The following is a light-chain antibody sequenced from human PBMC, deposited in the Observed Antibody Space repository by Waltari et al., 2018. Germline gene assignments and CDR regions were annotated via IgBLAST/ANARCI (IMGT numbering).Light chain of an antibody. V-gene: IGKV3-15*01. J-gene: IGKJ2*01. CDR1: KSVGNN. CDR3: QQCNECPYT. Sequence: EKIMTQSPATLSVSPGETATLSCRASKSVGNNITWFQQTPGQAPRLLIYVTSSLSTNIPGRFSGAGSGTDFSLTISGLQSEDFAVYYCQQCNECPYTFGQGTRVDLK. CDR2: VTS.